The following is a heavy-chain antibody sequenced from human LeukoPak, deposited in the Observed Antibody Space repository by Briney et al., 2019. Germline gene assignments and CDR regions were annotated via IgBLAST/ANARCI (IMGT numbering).Heavy chain of an antibody. CDR1: AFTFGSFG. CDR2: ISDTGGST. CDR3: ARDRGLDV. D-gene: IGHD5-12*01. Sequence: PGGSLRLSCAASAFTFGSFGMSWVRQAPGKGLEWVSAISDTGGSTFYADSVKGRFTISRDNSKNTLYLQMNSLRAEDTAVYYCARDRGLDVWGKGTTVTVSS. V-gene: IGHV3-23*01. J-gene: IGHJ6*04.